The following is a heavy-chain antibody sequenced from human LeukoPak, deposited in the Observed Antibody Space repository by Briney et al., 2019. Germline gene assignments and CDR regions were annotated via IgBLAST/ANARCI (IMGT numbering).Heavy chain of an antibody. CDR2: ISSSSSYI. V-gene: IGHV3-21*04. D-gene: IGHD6-6*01. Sequence: GSLRLSCAASGFTFSSYSMNWVRQAPGKGLEWVSSISSSSSYIYYADSVKGRCTIPRDNAKNSLYLQINSLRAEDTAVYYCARGTGSGSSGAIDYWGQGTQVTVSS. J-gene: IGHJ4*02. CDR1: GFTFSSYS. CDR3: ARGTGSGSSGAIDY.